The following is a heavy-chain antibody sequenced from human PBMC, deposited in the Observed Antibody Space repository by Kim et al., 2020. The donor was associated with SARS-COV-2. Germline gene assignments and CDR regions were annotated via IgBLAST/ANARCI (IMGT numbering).Heavy chain of an antibody. V-gene: IGHV1-18*01. CDR3: ARDGRAMITLGGLDA. CDR2: ISANNGKT. Sequence: ASVKVSCKASGDIFTSYGVSWVRQAPGQGLEWMGWISANNGKTIYIQKFQGRVTMTTDTSTSTAYMELRSLRSDDTALYYCARDGRAMITLGGLDAWGQGTLVTVSS. CDR1: GDIFTSYG. D-gene: IGHD3-16*01. J-gene: IGHJ5*02.